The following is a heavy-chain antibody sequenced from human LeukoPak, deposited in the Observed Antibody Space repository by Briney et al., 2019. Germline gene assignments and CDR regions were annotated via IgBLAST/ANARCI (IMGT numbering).Heavy chain of an antibody. D-gene: IGHD3-22*01. CDR1: GGSISSDSYY. CDR3: ARDLVNYDSSGYYYGGPFDY. CDR2: IYTSGST. Sequence: SQTLSLTCTVSGGSISSDSYYWSWIRQPAGKGLEWIGRIYTSGSTNYNPSLKSRVTISVDTSKNQFSLKLSSVTAADTAVYYCARDLVNYDSSGYYYGGPFDYWGQGTLVTVSS. V-gene: IGHV4-61*02. J-gene: IGHJ4*02.